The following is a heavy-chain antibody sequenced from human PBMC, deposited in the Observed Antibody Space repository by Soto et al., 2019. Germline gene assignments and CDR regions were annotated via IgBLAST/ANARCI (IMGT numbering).Heavy chain of an antibody. J-gene: IGHJ5*02. Sequence: ASVKVSCKASGYTFTSYGISWVRQAPGQGLEWMGWISAYNGNTNYAQKLQGRVTMTTDTSTSTAYMELRSLRSDDTAVYYCSSDTLRFVEWFPLDPRVQGSLVTGSA. CDR2: ISAYNGNT. CDR3: SSDTLRFVEWFPLDP. V-gene: IGHV1-18*01. D-gene: IGHD3-3*01. CDR1: GYTFTSYG.